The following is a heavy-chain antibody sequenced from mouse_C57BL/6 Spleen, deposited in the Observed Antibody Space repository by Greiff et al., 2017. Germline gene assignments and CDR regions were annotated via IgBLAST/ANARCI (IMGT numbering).Heavy chain of an antibody. Sequence: VQLQQPGAELVRPGSSVKLSCKASGYTFTSYWMHWVKQRPIQGLEWIGNIDPSDSETHYNQKFKDRATLTVDKSSSTAYMQLSSLTSEDSAVYYCARDSNYIDYWGQGTTLTVSS. V-gene: IGHV1-52*01. CDR1: GYTFTSYW. J-gene: IGHJ2*01. CDR3: ARDSNYIDY. CDR2: IDPSDSET. D-gene: IGHD2-5*01.